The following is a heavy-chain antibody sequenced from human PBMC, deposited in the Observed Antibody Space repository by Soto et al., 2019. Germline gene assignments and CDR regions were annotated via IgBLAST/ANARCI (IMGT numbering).Heavy chain of an antibody. CDR3: AREDRDRETGLVPAAIDGMDV. Sequence: QVQLVQSGAEVKKPGSSVKVSCKASGGTFGRYSITWVRQAPGHGLEWIGRIIPIFGIASYAQKFQGRVTITADESTSTAYMELSSLRSDDTALYYCAREDRDRETGLVPAAIDGMDVWGQGTTVTVSS. CDR1: GGTFGRYS. J-gene: IGHJ6*02. V-gene: IGHV1-69*08. CDR2: IIPIFGIA. D-gene: IGHD2-2*01.